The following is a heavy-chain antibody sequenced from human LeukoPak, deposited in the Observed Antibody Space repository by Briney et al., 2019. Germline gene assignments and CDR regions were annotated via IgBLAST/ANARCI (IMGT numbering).Heavy chain of an antibody. Sequence: GGSLRLSCAASGFTFSDYGMHWVCQAPGKGLEWVAFIRYDGSNEYYADSVKGRFTISRDNSKNTLYLQMNSLGAEDTAVYYCAKLGVEMATNSFDYWGLGTLVTVSS. CDR2: IRYDGSNE. J-gene: IGHJ4*02. CDR1: GFTFSDYG. V-gene: IGHV3-30*02. CDR3: AKLGVEMATNSFDY. D-gene: IGHD5-24*01.